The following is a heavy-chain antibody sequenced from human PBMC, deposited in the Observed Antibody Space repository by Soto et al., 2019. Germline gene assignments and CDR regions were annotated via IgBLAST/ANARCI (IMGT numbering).Heavy chain of an antibody. D-gene: IGHD3-22*01. CDR2: IYYSGST. CDR1: GGSISSGGYY. J-gene: IGHJ3*02. CDR3: AREPDPEVVVITFGAFDI. Sequence: QVQRQESGPGLVKPSQTLSLTCTVSGGSISSGGYYWSWIRQHPGKGLEWIGYIYYSGSTYYNPSLKSRVTISVDTSKNQFSLKLSSVTAADTAVYYCAREPDPEVVVITFGAFDIWGQGTMVTVSS. V-gene: IGHV4-31*03.